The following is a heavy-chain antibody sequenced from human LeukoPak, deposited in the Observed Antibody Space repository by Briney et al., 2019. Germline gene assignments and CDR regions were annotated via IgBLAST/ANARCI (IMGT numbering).Heavy chain of an antibody. CDR3: ARPHSSAWPHAVDS. CDR1: GFTFSSYW. CDR2: IKQDGSEK. J-gene: IGHJ3*01. V-gene: IGHV3-7*03. D-gene: IGHD6-19*01. Sequence: GGSLRLSCAASGFTFSSYWMSWVRQAPGKGLEWVANIKQDGSEKYYVDSVKGRFTISRDNAKNSLYLRMNSLRAEDTAVYYCARPHSSAWPHAVDSWGQGTMVAVSS.